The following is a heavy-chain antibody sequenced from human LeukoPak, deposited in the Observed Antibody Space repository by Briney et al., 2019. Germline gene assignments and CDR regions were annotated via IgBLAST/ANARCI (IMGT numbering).Heavy chain of an antibody. CDR3: AREGSYDRLRPFDY. Sequence: PGGSLRLSCAASGFTFSSYEMNWVRQAPGKGLEWVSYISSSGSTIYYADSVKGRFTISRDNAKNSLFLQMNDLRAEDTAVYYCAREGSYDRLRPFDYWGQGTLVTVSS. V-gene: IGHV3-48*03. CDR1: GFTFSSYE. D-gene: IGHD2-21*01. J-gene: IGHJ4*02. CDR2: ISSSGSTI.